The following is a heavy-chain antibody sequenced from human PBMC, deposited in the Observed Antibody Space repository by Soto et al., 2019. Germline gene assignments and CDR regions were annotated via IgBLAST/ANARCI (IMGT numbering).Heavy chain of an antibody. D-gene: IGHD4-17*01. V-gene: IGHV4-30-2*01. CDR3: ARAVGGRLHFDY. J-gene: IGHJ4*02. CDR2: IYHSGST. Sequence: SETLSLTCAVSGGSISSGGYSWSWIRQPPGKGLEWIGYIYHSGSTYYNPSLKSRVTISVDRSKNQFSLKLSSVTAADTAVYYCARAVGGRLHFDYWGQGTLVTVSS. CDR1: GGSISSGGYS.